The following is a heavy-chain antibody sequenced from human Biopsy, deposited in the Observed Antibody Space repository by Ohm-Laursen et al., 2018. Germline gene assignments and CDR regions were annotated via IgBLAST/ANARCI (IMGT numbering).Heavy chain of an antibody. J-gene: IGHJ2*01. Sequence: SETLSLTCSVSGGSMTGYYWSWIRQPPGKGLEWIGYVSYTGSTDYNPSLQSRVTISVDTSKNHFSLRLRSVTPADTAMYYCARDRGFYSDRTVPGYFDLWGRGTLVTVSS. V-gene: IGHV4-59*01. D-gene: IGHD3-22*01. CDR1: GGSMTGYY. CDR3: ARDRGFYSDRTVPGYFDL. CDR2: VSYTGST.